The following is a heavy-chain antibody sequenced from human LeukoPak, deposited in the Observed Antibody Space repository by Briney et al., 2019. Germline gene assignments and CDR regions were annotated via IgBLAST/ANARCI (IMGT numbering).Heavy chain of an antibody. J-gene: IGHJ5*02. CDR1: GYTLTELS. Sequence: WASVRVSCKVSGYTLTELSMHWVRQAPGKGLEWMGGFDPEDGETIYAQKFQGRVTMTEDTSTDTAYMELSSLRSEDTAVYYCATSSGTWWFDPWGQGTLVTVSS. D-gene: IGHD6-13*01. V-gene: IGHV1-24*01. CDR3: ATSSGTWWFDP. CDR2: FDPEDGET.